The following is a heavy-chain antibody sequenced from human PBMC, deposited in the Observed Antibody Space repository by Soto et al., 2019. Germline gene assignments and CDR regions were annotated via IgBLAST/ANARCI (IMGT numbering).Heavy chain of an antibody. CDR2: VSHGGTI. J-gene: IGHJ4*02. V-gene: IGHV4-4*02. CDR3: VRNRGFDFDY. CDR1: SGMFSTSDW. D-gene: IGHD2-21*01. Sequence: SETLSLTCDVSSGMFSTSDWWSWVRQPPGKGLEWIGEVSHGGTIHYNPSFKSRLTISEDKSKNQFSLQLNSVTAADTAVYFCVRNRGFDFDYWGQGALVTVSS.